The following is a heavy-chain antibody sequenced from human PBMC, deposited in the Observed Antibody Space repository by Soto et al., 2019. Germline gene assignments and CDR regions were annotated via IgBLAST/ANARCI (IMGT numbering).Heavy chain of an antibody. CDR1: GYTFTSHD. D-gene: IGHD2-2*01. CDR3: ASDMSTT. Sequence: QVQLVQSGAEVKKPGASVKVSCKASGYTFTSHDINWMRQTTGQGLEWMGWMNPNSGHTNSAQKFQGRVTITRDTSINTASMELTNLRSEDTAIYYCASDMSTTWGQGTLVTVSS. J-gene: IGHJ5*02. V-gene: IGHV1-8*01. CDR2: MNPNSGHT.